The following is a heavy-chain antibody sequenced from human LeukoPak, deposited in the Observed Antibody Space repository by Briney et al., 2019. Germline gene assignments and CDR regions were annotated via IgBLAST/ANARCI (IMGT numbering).Heavy chain of an antibody. CDR1: GFTFSSYD. CDR2: IGTAGDT. D-gene: IGHD4-23*01. CDR3: ARATVGFDI. V-gene: IGHV3-13*04. Sequence: PGGSLRLSCAASGFTFSSYDMHWVRQATGKGLEWVSGIGTAGDTNYLGSVKGRFTISRKSAKNSLYLQMNSLKAGDTAVYYCARATVGFDIWGHGTMVTVSS. J-gene: IGHJ3*02.